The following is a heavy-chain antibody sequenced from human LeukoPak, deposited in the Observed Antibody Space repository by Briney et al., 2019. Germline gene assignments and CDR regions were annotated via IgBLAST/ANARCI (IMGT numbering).Heavy chain of an antibody. J-gene: IGHJ4*02. CDR1: GGSISSYY. Sequence: PSETLSLTCTVSGGSISSYYWSWIRQPAGKGLESIGRIYTSGSTNYNPSLKSRVTMSVDTSKNQFSLKLSSVTAADTAVYYCARDPFATPYILDDYWGQGTLVTVSS. CDR3: ARDPFATPYILDDY. CDR2: IYTSGST. V-gene: IGHV4-4*07.